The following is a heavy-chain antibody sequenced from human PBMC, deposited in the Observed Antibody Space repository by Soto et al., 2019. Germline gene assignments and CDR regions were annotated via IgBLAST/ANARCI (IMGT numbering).Heavy chain of an antibody. CDR1: GFTFGTYS. J-gene: IGHJ3*02. CDR3: AKAWTSI. Sequence: EVQLLESGGGLVQPGGSLKISCAASGFTFGTYSMTWLRQAPGKGLEWVSTISGSGGSTYYIDSVQGRFTISRDNSKNPLYLQMNSLRGEDTAVYYCAKAWTSIWGQGTMVTVSS. V-gene: IGHV3-23*01. CDR2: ISGSGGST. D-gene: IGHD1-1*01.